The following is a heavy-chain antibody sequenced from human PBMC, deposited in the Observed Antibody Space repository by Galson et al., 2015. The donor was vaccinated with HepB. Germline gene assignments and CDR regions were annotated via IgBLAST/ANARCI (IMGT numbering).Heavy chain of an antibody. CDR2: IYSGGET. CDR3: ASGGPNSGGWYVY. V-gene: IGHV3-53*01. CDR1: GFTVSSNY. D-gene: IGHD6-19*01. J-gene: IGHJ4*02. Sequence: SLRLSCAASGFTVSSNYMTWVRQAPGKGLEWVSSIYSGGETYYADSVKGRFTISRDNSKNTLYLHMNNLRAEDTAVYYCASGGPNSGGWYVYWGPGTLVTVSS.